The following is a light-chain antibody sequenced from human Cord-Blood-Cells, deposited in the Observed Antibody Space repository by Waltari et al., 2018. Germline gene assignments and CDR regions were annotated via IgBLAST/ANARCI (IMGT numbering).Light chain of an antibody. CDR3: SSYTSSSSWV. CDR2: DVS. CDR1: SSAVGGYNY. J-gene: IGLJ3*02. Sequence: QSALTQPASVSGSPGQSTPTPCTGTSSAVGGYNYVSWYQQHPGKAPKLMIYDVSNRPSGVSNRFSGSKSGNTASLTISGLQAEDEADYYCSSYTSSSSWVFGGGTKLTVL. V-gene: IGLV2-14*03.